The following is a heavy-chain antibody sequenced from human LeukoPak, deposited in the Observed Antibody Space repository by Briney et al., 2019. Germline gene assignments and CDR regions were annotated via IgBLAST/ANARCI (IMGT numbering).Heavy chain of an antibody. CDR3: ARDPSALYYYDSSGYLDDAFDI. CDR1: GGSISSSNW. CDR2: IYHSGST. D-gene: IGHD3-22*01. J-gene: IGHJ3*02. V-gene: IGHV4-4*02. Sequence: PSETLSLTCAVSGGSISSSNWWSWVRQPPGKGLGWIGEIYHSGSTNYHPSPKSRVIISVDKSKNQYSLKLSSVTAADTAVYYCARDPSALYYYDSSGYLDDAFDIWGQGTMVTVSS.